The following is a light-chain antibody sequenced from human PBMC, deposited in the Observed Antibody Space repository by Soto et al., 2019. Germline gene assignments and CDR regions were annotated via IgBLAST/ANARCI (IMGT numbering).Light chain of an antibody. J-gene: IGKJ5*01. CDR2: AAS. CDR3: QQRSVWPPVT. V-gene: IGKV3-11*01. CDR1: PSVTNF. Sequence: EIVFTQSPATLSFSPGERATLSCRASPSVTNFLAWYPQKPGQAPRLLIYAASNRATGTPTRFSGSGSGADSPLTISRLAAEDSAVYCCQQRSVWPPVTFGQGTRLEIK.